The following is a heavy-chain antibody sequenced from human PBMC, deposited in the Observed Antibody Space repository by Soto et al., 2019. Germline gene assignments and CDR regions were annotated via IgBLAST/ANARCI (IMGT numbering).Heavy chain of an antibody. J-gene: IGHJ6*02. CDR1: GGTFSSYA. CDR2: IIPIFGTA. V-gene: IGHV1-69*13. Sequence: SVKVSCKASGGTFSSYAISWVRQAPGQGLEWMGGIIPIFGTANYAQKFQGRVTITADEPTSTAYMELSSLRSEDTAVYYCARPPSNCSGGSCYSRRENYYYYGMDVWGQGTTVTVSS. CDR3: ARPPSNCSGGSCYSRRENYYYYGMDV. D-gene: IGHD2-15*01.